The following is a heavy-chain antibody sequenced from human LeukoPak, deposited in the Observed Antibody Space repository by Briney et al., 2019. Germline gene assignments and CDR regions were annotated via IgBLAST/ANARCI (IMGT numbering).Heavy chain of an antibody. J-gene: IGHJ4*02. D-gene: IGHD1-1*01. CDR2: MYYSGST. CDR1: GGSISSYY. Sequence: SETLSLTCTVSGGSISSYYWSWIRQPPGKGLEWIGYMYYSGSTNYNPSLKSRVTISVDTSKNQFSLKVTSVTAADTALYYCARVRKLPLEWDLIDFWGQGTLVTVSS. V-gene: IGHV4-59*12. CDR3: ARVRKLPLEWDLIDF.